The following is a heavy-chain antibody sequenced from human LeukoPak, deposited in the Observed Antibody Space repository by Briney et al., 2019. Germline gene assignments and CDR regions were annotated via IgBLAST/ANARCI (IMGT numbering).Heavy chain of an antibody. V-gene: IGHV4-34*01. CDR1: GGSFSGYY. J-gene: IGHJ4*02. Sequence: SETLSLTCAVYGGSFSGYYWSWIRQPPGKGLEWIGEINHSGSTNYNPSLKSRVTISVGTSKNQFSLKLSSVTAADTAVYYCARGWYSSSWYLGYYFDYWGQGTLVTVSS. CDR3: ARGWYSSSWYLGYYFDY. CDR2: INHSGST. D-gene: IGHD6-13*01.